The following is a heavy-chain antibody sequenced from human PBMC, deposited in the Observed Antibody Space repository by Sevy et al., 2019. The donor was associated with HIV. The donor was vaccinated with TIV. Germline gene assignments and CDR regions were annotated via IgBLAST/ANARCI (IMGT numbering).Heavy chain of an antibody. CDR1: GFTFNTHA. V-gene: IGHV3-23*01. CDR3: AKELNPALESMIEVIFRSLKGFDV. D-gene: IGHD3-22*01. CDR2: ISGIGSST. J-gene: IGHJ3*01. Sequence: GGSLRLSCAASGFTFNTHAMNWVRQAPGKGLEWVSVISGIGSSTYYADSVKGRFNISRDNSKNTLYLQMNSLRADDTTVYYCAKELNPALESMIEVIFRSLKGFDVWGQGTMVTVSS.